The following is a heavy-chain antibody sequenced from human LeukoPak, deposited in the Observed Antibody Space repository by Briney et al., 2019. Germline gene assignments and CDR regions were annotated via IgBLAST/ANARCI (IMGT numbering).Heavy chain of an antibody. CDR1: GDSISGYY. J-gene: IGHJ5*01. Sequence: KPSETLSLTCTVSGDSISGYYWSWIRQPPGKGLEWIGYIYYSGSTNYNPSLKSRLTISVDTSKNQFSLKLNSVTAADTAVYYCARLIATAGTADWFDSWGQGTLVSVSS. D-gene: IGHD6-13*01. CDR3: ARLIATAGTADWFDS. CDR2: IYYSGST. V-gene: IGHV4-59*01.